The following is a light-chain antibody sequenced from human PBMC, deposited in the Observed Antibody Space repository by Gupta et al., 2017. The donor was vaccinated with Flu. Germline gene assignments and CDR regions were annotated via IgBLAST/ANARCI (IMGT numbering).Light chain of an antibody. V-gene: IGLV3-21*03. CDR3: QVWDSYSDYV. CDR1: NIEGKS. Sequence: PGKTASIACGGNNIEGKSVPWDQHKPGQAPVLVVYDATDRPAGIPERFSGSNSGNTATLTISRVEAGDEADYYCQVWDSYSDYVFGTGTKVTVL. CDR2: DAT. J-gene: IGLJ1*01.